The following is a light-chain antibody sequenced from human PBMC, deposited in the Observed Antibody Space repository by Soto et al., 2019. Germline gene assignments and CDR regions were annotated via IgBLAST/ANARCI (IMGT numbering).Light chain of an antibody. CDR2: KAS. J-gene: IGKJ2*01. V-gene: IGKV1-5*03. CDR1: QSINNW. Sequence: DTQMTQSPSTLSASVGDRVTITCRTSQSINNWLAWYQQKPGKPSNLLIYKASTLESGVPSRFSGSGFGTEFTLTISSLQPEDFATYYCQQYSDYSPYTFGQGTKLEIK. CDR3: QQYSDYSPYT.